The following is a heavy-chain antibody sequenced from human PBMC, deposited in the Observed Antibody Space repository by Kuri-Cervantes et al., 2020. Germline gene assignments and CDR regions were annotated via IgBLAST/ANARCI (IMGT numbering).Heavy chain of an antibody. CDR1: GFTFSTYT. CDR3: AREHSHDDYYIDV. V-gene: IGHV3-30-3*01. Sequence: GGSLRLSCAAAGFTFSTYTMHWVRQAPGKGLEWVAVISYDGSNKYYADSVKGRFTVSRDNSKNMVYLDLSSLRTEDTAVYYCAREHSHDDYYIDVWGNGTTVTVSS. CDR2: ISYDGSNK. D-gene: IGHD1-1*01. J-gene: IGHJ6*03.